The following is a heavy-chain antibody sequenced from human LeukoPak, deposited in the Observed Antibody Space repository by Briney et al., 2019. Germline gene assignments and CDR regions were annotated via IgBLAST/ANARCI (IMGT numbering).Heavy chain of an antibody. D-gene: IGHD2-15*01. CDR1: GFTFSSYS. Sequence: GGSLRLSCAASGFTFSSYSMNWVRKAPGKGLEWVSSISSSCSYIYYADSAKDRFTISRDNAKNLLYLKMNILRAEDTAVYSCARDRRGARYCSGGSCYWFDYWGQGTLVTVSS. CDR3: ARDRRGARYCSGGSCYWFDY. CDR2: ISSSCSYI. J-gene: IGHJ4*02. V-gene: IGHV3-21*01.